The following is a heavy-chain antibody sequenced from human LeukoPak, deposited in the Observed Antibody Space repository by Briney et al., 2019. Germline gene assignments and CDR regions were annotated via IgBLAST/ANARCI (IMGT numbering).Heavy chain of an antibody. Sequence: GGSLRLSCAASGFTFSSYGMHWVRQAPGKGLEWAAIIWYDGSNKYYADSVKGRFTISRDNSKNTLYLQMNSLRAEDTAVYYCARDLRYYYGSGSYRDYWGQGTLVTVSS. D-gene: IGHD3-10*01. CDR3: ARDLRYYYGSGSYRDY. CDR2: IWYDGSNK. V-gene: IGHV3-33*01. CDR1: GFTFSSYG. J-gene: IGHJ4*02.